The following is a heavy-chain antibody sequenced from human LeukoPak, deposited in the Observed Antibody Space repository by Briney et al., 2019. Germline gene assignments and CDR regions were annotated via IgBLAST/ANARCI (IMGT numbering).Heavy chain of an antibody. V-gene: IGHV3-21*01. J-gene: IGHJ4*02. CDR3: ARDIAPPMWELPTPDY. CDR2: ISSSSSYI. CDR1: GFTFSSYG. Sequence: GGSLRLSCAASGFTFSSYGMSWVRQAPGKGLEWVSSISSSSSYIYYADSVKGRFTISRDNAKNSLYLQMNSLRAEDTAVYYCARDIAPPMWELPTPDYWGQGTLVTVSS. D-gene: IGHD1-26*01.